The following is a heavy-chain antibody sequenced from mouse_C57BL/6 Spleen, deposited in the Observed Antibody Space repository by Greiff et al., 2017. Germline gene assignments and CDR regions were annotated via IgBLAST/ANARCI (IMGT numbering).Heavy chain of an antibody. V-gene: IGHV1-64*01. CDR3: ASHYGSSYDWYFDV. CDR2: IHPNSGST. J-gene: IGHJ1*03. Sequence: QVQLQQPGAELVKPGASVKLSCKASGYTFTSYWMHWVKQRPGQGLEWIGMIHPNSGSTNYNEKFKSKATLTVDKSSSTAYMQLSSLTSEDSAVYYCASHYGSSYDWYFDVWGTGTTVTVSS. CDR1: GYTFTSYW. D-gene: IGHD1-1*01.